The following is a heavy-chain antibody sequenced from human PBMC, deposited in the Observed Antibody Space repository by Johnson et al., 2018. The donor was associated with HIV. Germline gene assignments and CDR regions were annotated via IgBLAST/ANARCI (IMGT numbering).Heavy chain of an antibody. CDR2: ISYDGSEK. J-gene: IGHJ3*02. D-gene: IGHD1-26*01. V-gene: IGHV3-30*18. Sequence: QVQLVESGGGVVQPGTSLRLSCAASGFTFRNYAMHWVRQAPGKGLEWVAVISYDGSEKYFADSVKGRFTISRDSSKNTLYLQMNSLRAEDTAVYYCAKRHGPIVGATHYAFDIWGQGTMVTVSS. CDR3: AKRHGPIVGATHYAFDI. CDR1: GFTFRNYA.